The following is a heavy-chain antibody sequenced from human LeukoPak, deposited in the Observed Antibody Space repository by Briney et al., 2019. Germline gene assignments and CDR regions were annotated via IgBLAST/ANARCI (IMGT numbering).Heavy chain of an antibody. D-gene: IGHD6-19*01. V-gene: IGHV4-61*08. CDR2: IYYISNT. J-gene: IGHJ4*02. CDR1: GASVGSAGYY. Sequence: SETLSLTCTVSGASVGSAGYYWSWIRQPPGGGLEWIGYIYYISNTNYNPSLKSRVTISVDTSKNQFSLKLSSVTAADTAVYYCARGQWLAYEYYFDYWGQGTLVTVSS. CDR3: ARGQWLAYEYYFDY.